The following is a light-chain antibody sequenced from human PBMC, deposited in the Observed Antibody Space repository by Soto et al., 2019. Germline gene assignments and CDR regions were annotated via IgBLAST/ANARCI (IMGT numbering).Light chain of an antibody. CDR3: QHYYTSYTT. J-gene: IGKJ1*01. V-gene: IGKV3-20*01. CDR1: QSVSSSY. CDR2: GAS. Sequence: ETVLTQSPGTLSLSPGERATLSCRASQSVSSSYLAWYQQKPGQAPRLLIFGASTRATGIPDRFSGSGSGTDFTLTISRLEPGDFAVYYCQHYYTSYTTFGQGTKVDIK.